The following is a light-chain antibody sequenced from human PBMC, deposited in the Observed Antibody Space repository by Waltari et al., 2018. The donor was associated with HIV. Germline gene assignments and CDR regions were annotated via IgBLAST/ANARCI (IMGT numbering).Light chain of an antibody. CDR3: GTWDSGLSAVV. CDR1: SSNLGSND. Sequence: QSVLTQPPSVSAAPGPRVTISCSGSSSNLGSNDVSWYQQLPGPAPKLLIFDNYKRPSGIPDRFSGSKSGTSATLGITGLQTGDEADYYCGTWDSGLSAVVFGGGTKLTVL. V-gene: IGLV1-51*01. J-gene: IGLJ3*02. CDR2: DNY.